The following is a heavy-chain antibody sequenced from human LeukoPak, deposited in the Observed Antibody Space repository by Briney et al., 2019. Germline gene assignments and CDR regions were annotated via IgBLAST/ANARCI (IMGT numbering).Heavy chain of an antibody. D-gene: IGHD2-8*01. CDR2: ISSSGSTI. Sequence: GGSLRLSCAASGFTFSDYYMSWIRQAPGKGLEWVSFISSSGSTIYYADSVKGRFTISRDNAKKSLYLQMNSLRAEDTAIYYCARVGVDYYFYMDVWGKGTTVTVSS. CDR3: ARVGVDYYFYMDV. CDR1: GFTFSDYY. J-gene: IGHJ6*03. V-gene: IGHV3-11*01.